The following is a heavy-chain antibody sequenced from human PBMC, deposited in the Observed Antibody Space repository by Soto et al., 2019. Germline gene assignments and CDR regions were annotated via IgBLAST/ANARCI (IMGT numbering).Heavy chain of an antibody. CDR1: GFSLSTSGMC. CDR2: IDWDDDK. CDR3: ARITNTVSLRGGHYYGLDV. D-gene: IGHD2-8*01. J-gene: IGHJ6*02. Sequence: SGPTLVNPTQTFTLTCTFSGFSLSTSGMCVSWIRQPPGQALEWLALIDWDDDKFYTTSLKTRLTISKDTSKHQVFLTMTNMDPVDTGTYYCARITNTVSLRGGHYYGLDVWGQGTTVTVSS. V-gene: IGHV2-70*01.